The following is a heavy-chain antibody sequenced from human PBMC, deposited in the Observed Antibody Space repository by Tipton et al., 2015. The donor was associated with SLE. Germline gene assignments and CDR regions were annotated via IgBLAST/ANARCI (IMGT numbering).Heavy chain of an antibody. Sequence: TLSLTCAVYGGSFSGYFWSWIRQPPGKGLEWIGEINHSGITNYNPSLESRLTTSVDTSNNQFSLNLSSVTAADTAVYYCASVGDTMIVVAWGLGTQVTVSS. CDR3: ASVGDTMIVVA. J-gene: IGHJ4*02. V-gene: IGHV4-34*09. CDR1: GGSFSGYF. CDR2: INHSGIT. D-gene: IGHD3-22*01.